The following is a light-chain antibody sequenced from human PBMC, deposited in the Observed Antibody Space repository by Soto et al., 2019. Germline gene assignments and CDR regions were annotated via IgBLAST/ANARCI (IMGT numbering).Light chain of an antibody. CDR2: SAS. J-gene: IGKJ1*01. V-gene: IGKV1-39*01. CDR1: QNINRY. CDR3: QQRNSIPWT. Sequence: DIQMTQSPSSLSASVGDRVTITCRARQNINRYLHWYQQKTGQAPKLLTYSASSLHGGVQSKFSGSGSGTDFTLTINSLQPEDLATYYCQQRNSIPWTFGQGPTVEV.